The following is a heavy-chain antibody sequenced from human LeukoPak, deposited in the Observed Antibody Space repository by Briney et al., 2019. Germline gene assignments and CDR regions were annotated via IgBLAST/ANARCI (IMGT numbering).Heavy chain of an antibody. J-gene: IGHJ4*02. CDR1: GFTFSSYG. CDR2: ISYDGSNK. D-gene: IGHD5-18*01. V-gene: IGHV3-30*18. Sequence: GGSLRLSCAASGFTFSSYGMHWVRQAPGKGLEWVAVISYDGSNKYYADSVKGRFTISRDNSKNTLYLQMNSLRAEDTAVYYCAKDHLQLWFEGTDYWGQGTLVTVSS. CDR3: AKDHLQLWFEGTDY.